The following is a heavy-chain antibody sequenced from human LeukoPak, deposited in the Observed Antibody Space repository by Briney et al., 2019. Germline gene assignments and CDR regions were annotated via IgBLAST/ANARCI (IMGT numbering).Heavy chain of an antibody. V-gene: IGHV4-4*07. D-gene: IGHD2-2*01. CDR1: GGSISSYY. Sequence: PSVTLSLTCNVSGGSISSYYWSWIRQSAGKGLEWIGRIYASGSTNYNPSLKSRVTMSVDASKNQFSLKLSSVTAADTAVYYCARDRPVVPAAFDSWGQGTLVTVSA. J-gene: IGHJ4*02. CDR3: ARDRPVVPAAFDS. CDR2: IYASGST.